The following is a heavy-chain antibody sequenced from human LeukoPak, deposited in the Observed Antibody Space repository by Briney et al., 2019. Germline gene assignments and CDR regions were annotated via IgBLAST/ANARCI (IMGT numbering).Heavy chain of an antibody. CDR3: ARVQWLVQNFDY. J-gene: IGHJ4*02. CDR1: GGSISSGDYY. V-gene: IGHV4-30-4*01. D-gene: IGHD6-19*01. Sequence: SETLSLTCTVSGGSISSGDYYWSWIRQPPGKGLEWIGYIYYSGSTYYNPSLKSRVTISVDTSKNQFSLKLSSVTAADAAVYYCARVQWLVQNFDYWGQGTLVTVSS. CDR2: IYYSGST.